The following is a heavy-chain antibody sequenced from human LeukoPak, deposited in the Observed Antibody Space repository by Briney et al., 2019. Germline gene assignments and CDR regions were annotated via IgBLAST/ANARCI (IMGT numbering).Heavy chain of an antibody. CDR2: IYYSGST. CDR3: ARYGIAVAGPKYYCYMDV. Sequence: SETLSLTCTVSGGSISSYYWSWLRQPPGKGLEWLGYIYYSGSTNYNPSLKSRVPISVDTSKNQFSLKLSSVTAADTAVYDCARYGIAVAGPKYYCYMDVWGKGTPVTVSS. V-gene: IGHV4-59*01. J-gene: IGHJ6*03. CDR1: GGSISSYY. D-gene: IGHD6-19*01.